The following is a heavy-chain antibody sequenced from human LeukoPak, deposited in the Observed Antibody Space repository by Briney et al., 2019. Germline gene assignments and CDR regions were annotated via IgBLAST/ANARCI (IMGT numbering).Heavy chain of an antibody. CDR3: ARVTVGNCVYYFDN. D-gene: IGHD4-23*01. V-gene: IGHV3-72*01. J-gene: IGHJ4*02. CDR2: IRHKAASYTT. CDR1: GFSFSDHY. Sequence: GGSLRLSCAASGFSFSDHYMDWVRRAPGQGLEWVGRIRHKAASYTTLYAASVKGRFSISRDDSKNSLFLQMNSLKSEDTAVYYCARVTVGNCVYYFDNWGQGTLVTVSS.